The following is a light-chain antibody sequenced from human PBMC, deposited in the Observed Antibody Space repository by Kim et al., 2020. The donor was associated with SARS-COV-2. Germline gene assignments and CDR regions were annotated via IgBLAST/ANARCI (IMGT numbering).Light chain of an antibody. CDR3: GTWESSLSTEV. V-gene: IGLV1-51*01. Sequence: QKVTSSCSGSNSDIANNYVTWDQQLPGTALKLLMYDNNKRPSGIADRISGSKSGTSATLGINGLQNGDEADYYCGTWESSLSTEVFGGGTQLTVL. J-gene: IGLJ2*01. CDR2: DNN. CDR1: NSDIANNY.